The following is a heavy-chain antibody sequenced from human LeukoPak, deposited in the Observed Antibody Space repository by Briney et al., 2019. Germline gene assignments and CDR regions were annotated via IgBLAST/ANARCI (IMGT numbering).Heavy chain of an antibody. CDR3: AKGGSPSCYSSSGY. CDR2: ICGSDGSR. CDR1: GFTFSTYA. V-gene: IGHV3-23*01. Sequence: GGSLKLSCAASGFTFSTYAMSWVRQAPGKGLEWVSAICGSDGSRYYADSVKGRFTISRDNSKNTLYLQMNSLRGEDTAVYYCAKGGSPSCYSSSGYWGQGTLVTVSS. J-gene: IGHJ4*02. D-gene: IGHD2-2*01.